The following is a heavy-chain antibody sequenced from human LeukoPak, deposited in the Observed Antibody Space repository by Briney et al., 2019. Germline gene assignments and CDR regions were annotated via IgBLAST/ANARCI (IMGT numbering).Heavy chain of an antibody. Sequence: ASVKVSCKASGYTFTIYDINWVRQATGQGLEWMGWMNPNSGNTGYAQKFQGRVTMTRNTSISTAYMELSSLRSEDTAVYYCARGTAAAIPSDYYYYMDVWGKGTTVTVSS. CDR2: MNPNSGNT. V-gene: IGHV1-8*01. CDR3: ARGTAAAIPSDYYYYMDV. D-gene: IGHD2-2*02. CDR1: GYTFTIYD. J-gene: IGHJ6*03.